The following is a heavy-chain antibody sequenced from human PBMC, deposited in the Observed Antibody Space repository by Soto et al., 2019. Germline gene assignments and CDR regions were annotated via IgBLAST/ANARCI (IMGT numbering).Heavy chain of an antibody. Sequence: EVQLLASGGGLVQPGGSLRLSCAASGFTFSNFDISWVRQAPGKGLEWVSGIRGSGGVTYYADSVRGRFTISRDNSKNRLYLQMNSLRAEDTAVYYCARGPRGYNYGGPEYFQYWGQGTLLTVSS. D-gene: IGHD5-18*01. CDR3: ARGPRGYNYGGPEYFQY. J-gene: IGHJ1*01. V-gene: IGHV3-23*01. CDR1: GFTFSNFD. CDR2: IRGSGGVT.